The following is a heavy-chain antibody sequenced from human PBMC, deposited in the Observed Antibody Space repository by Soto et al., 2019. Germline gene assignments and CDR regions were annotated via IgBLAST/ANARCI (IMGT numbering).Heavy chain of an antibody. CDR3: ARVVFRVGYAFDI. Sequence: SETLSLTCTVSGGSISSGGYYWNWIRQHPGKGLEWIGYIYYSGSTYYNPSLKSRVTISVDTSKNQFSLKLSSVTAADTAVYYCARVVFRVGYAFDIWGQGTMVTVSS. V-gene: IGHV4-31*03. D-gene: IGHD2-2*01. CDR2: IYYSGST. CDR1: GGSISSGGYY. J-gene: IGHJ3*02.